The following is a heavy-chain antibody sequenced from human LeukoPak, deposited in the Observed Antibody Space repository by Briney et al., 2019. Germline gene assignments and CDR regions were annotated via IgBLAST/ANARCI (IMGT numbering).Heavy chain of an antibody. CDR3: ARVAPPPYDSSGYYYEVFAFDI. D-gene: IGHD3-22*01. CDR1: GYTFTSYG. CDR2: ISACNGNT. Sequence: ASVKVSCKASGYTFTSYGISWVRQAPGQGLEWMGWISACNGNTNYAQKLQGRVTMTTDTSTSTAYMELRSLRSDDTAVYYCARVAPPPYDSSGYYYEVFAFDIWGQGTMVTVSS. V-gene: IGHV1-18*01. J-gene: IGHJ3*02.